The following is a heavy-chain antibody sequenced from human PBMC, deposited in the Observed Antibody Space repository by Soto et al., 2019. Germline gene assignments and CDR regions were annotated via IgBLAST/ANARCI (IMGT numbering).Heavy chain of an antibody. CDR1: GGSISSYY. CDR2: IYYSGST. Sequence: PSETLSLTCTVSGGSISSYYWSWIRQPPGKGLEWIGYIYYSGSTNYNPSLKSRVTISVDTSKNQFSLKLSSVTAADTAVYYCARVRIQLWLPRDYYFDYWGQGTLVTVSS. D-gene: IGHD5-18*01. J-gene: IGHJ4*02. V-gene: IGHV4-59*01. CDR3: ARVRIQLWLPRDYYFDY.